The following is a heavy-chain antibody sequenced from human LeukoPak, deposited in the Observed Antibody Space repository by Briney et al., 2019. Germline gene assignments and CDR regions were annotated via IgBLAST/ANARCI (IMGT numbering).Heavy chain of an antibody. V-gene: IGHV3-23*01. CDR3: AKDDRWLQFCC. J-gene: IGHJ4*02. D-gene: IGHD5-24*01. CDR1: GFTFSNYG. CDR2: IIPSGHTT. Sequence: GGSLRLSCAASGFTFSNYGMNWVRQAPGKGLEWVSGIIPSGHTTYYADSVRGRFTISRDNSRNTVYLQMNSLRAEDTAVYYCAKDDRWLQFCCWGQGTLVTVSA.